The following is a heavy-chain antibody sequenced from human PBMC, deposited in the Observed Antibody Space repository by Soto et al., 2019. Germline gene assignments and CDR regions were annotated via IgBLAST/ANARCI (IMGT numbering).Heavy chain of an antibody. J-gene: IGHJ4*02. CDR1: GFTFGTYG. Sequence: QVQLLESGGGVVQPGRSLRLSCAASGFTFGTYGMHRVRQAPGKGLEWVAAISYDGTTKYYADSVKGRFTTSRDNSKNALYLQMNSLRAEDTALYYCAKDTGNYRVGDYWGQGTLVTVSS. CDR2: ISYDGTTK. CDR3: AKDTGNYRVGDY. V-gene: IGHV3-30*18. D-gene: IGHD1-7*01.